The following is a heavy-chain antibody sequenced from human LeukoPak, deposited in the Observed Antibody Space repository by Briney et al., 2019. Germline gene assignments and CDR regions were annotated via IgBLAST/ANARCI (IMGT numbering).Heavy chain of an antibody. Sequence: ASVKVSCKASGYTLTSYDINWVRQATGQGLEWMGWMNPNSGRTGYAQNFQGRITITRNTSISTAYMELSSLRAEDTAVYYCAKDLWELPDYWGQGTLVTVSS. CDR1: GYTLTSYD. D-gene: IGHD1-26*01. CDR2: MNPNSGRT. CDR3: AKDLWELPDY. V-gene: IGHV1-8*01. J-gene: IGHJ4*02.